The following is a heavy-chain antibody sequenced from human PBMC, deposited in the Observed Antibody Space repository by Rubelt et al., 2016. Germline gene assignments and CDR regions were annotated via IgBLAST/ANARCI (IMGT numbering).Heavy chain of an antibody. Sequence: QVQLVQSGAEVKKPGASVKVSCKASGYTFTGYYMHWVRQAPGQGLEWMGWINPNSGGTNYAQKCQGRVPMTRETSTSTAYMELSRLRADDTAVYYCARFAIGGHSSGYLFDYWGQGTLVTVSS. CDR1: GYTFTGYY. V-gene: IGHV1-2*02. J-gene: IGHJ4*02. CDR3: ARFAIGGHSSGYLFDY. CDR2: INPNSGGT. D-gene: IGHD3-22*01.